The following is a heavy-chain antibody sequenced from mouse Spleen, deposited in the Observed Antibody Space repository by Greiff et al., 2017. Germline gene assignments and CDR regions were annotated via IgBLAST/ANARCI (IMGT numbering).Heavy chain of an antibody. D-gene: IGHD2-14*01. CDR1: GYSITSGYY. V-gene: IGHV3-6*01. J-gene: IGHJ2*01. CDR2: ISYDGSN. CDR3: ARENYRYDDGIDY. Sequence: ESGPGLVKPSQSLSLTCSVTGYSITSGYYWNWIRQFPGNKLEWMGYISYDGSNNYNPSLKNRISITRDTSKNQFFLKLNSVTTEDTATYYCARENYRYDDGIDYWGQGTTLTVSS.